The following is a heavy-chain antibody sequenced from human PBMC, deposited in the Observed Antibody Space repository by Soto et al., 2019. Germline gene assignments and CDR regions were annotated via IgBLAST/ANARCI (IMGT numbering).Heavy chain of an antibody. CDR1: GFTSSSYA. D-gene: IGHD3-3*01. Sequence: QVQLVESAGGVVQPGRSLRLPCAASGFTSSSYARHWVRQAPGKGLEWVAVISDDGSNKYNADSVKGRFTISSDNSKNTLYIQMNRLRAKERAVYYCARHAGNYYDFWSGYDCWGQGTLVTVSS. CDR3: ARHAGNYYDFWSGYDC. V-gene: IGHV3-30-3*01. J-gene: IGHJ4*02. CDR2: ISDDGSNK.